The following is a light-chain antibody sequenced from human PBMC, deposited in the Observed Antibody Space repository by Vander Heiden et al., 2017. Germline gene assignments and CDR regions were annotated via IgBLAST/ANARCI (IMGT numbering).Light chain of an antibody. CDR3: QSFDSSLSAWV. Sequence: QSVLTQPPSVSGAPGQRVTISCTGSRSNIGAGYDVHWYQQLPGTAPRLRLSGSNNRPSGVPDRFSGSKSGASASLAITGLQAEDEADYYCQSFDSSLSAWVFGGGTKLTVL. V-gene: IGLV1-40*01. CDR2: GSN. J-gene: IGLJ3*02. CDR1: RSNIGAGYD.